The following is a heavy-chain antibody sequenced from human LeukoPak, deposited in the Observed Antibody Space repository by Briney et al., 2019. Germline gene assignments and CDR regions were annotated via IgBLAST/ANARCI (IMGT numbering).Heavy chain of an antibody. CDR2: FDPEDGET. CDR1: GYTLTELS. Sequence: ASVKVSCKVSGYTLTELSMHWVRQAPGKGLEWMGGFDPEDGETIYAQKFQGRVTMTEDTSTDTAYMELSSLRSEDTAVYYCATSPPYYYGSGSPDYWGQGTLVTVSS. J-gene: IGHJ4*02. D-gene: IGHD3-10*01. CDR3: ATSPPYYYGSGSPDY. V-gene: IGHV1-24*01.